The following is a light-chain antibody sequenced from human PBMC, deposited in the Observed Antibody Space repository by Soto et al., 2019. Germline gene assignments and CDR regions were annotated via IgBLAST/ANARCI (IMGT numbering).Light chain of an antibody. CDR2: DAS. J-gene: IGKJ4*01. Sequence: EIVLTQSPATLSLSPGERATLSCRASQSVSSYLAWYQQKPGQAPRLLISDASNRATGIPARFSGSGSGTYFTLTISSLEPEDFAVYYCQQRSNWLTFGGGTKVEIK. CDR1: QSVSSY. CDR3: QQRSNWLT. V-gene: IGKV3-11*01.